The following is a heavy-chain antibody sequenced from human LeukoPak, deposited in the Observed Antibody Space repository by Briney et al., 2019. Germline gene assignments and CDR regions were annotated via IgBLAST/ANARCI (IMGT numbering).Heavy chain of an antibody. J-gene: IGHJ6*04. Sequence: SETLSLTCAVYGGSFSGHYWSWIRQPPGKGLEWIGEINHSGSTNYNPSLKSRVTISVDTSKNQFSLKLSSVTAADTAVYYCARAGCSSTSCYSHYYYYGMDVWGKGTTVTVSS. CDR1: GGSFSGHY. D-gene: IGHD2-2*01. V-gene: IGHV4-34*01. CDR3: ARAGCSSTSCYSHYYYYGMDV. CDR2: INHSGST.